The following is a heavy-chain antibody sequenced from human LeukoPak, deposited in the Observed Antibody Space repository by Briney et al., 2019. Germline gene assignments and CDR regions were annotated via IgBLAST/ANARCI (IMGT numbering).Heavy chain of an antibody. J-gene: IGHJ4*02. V-gene: IGHV1-69*13. CDR2: IIPIFGTA. CDR3: ARGRGSYRPFDY. CDR1: GGTFSSYA. D-gene: IGHD1-26*01. Sequence: SVEVSCKASGGTFSSYAISWVRQAPGQGLEWMGGIIPIFGTANYAQKFQGRVTITADESTSTAYMELSSLRSEDTAVYYCARGRGSYRPFDYWGQGTLVTVSS.